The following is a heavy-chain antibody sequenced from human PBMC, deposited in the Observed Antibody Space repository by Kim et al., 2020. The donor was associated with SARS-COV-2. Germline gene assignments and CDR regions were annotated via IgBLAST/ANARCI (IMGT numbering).Heavy chain of an antibody. CDR3: ARRRSSGWMERSYNWFDP. D-gene: IGHD6-19*01. CDR2: IYYSGST. J-gene: IGHJ5*02. CDR1: GGSISSSSYY. Sequence: SETLSLTCTVSGGSISSSSYYWGWIRQPPGKGLEWIGSIYYSGSTYYNPSLKSRVTISVDTSKNQFSLKLSSVTAADTAVYYCARRRSSGWMERSYNWFDPWGQGTLVTVSS. V-gene: IGHV4-39*01.